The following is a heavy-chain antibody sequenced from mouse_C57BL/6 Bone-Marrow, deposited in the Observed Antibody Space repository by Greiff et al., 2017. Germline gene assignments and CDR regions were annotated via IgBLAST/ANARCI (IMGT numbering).Heavy chain of an antibody. Sequence: EVQLVESGGGLVQPKGSLKLSCAASGFSFHTYAMNWVRQAPGKGLEWVARIRSKSNNYATYYADSVKDRFTISRDDSESMLYLQMNNLKTEDTAMYYCVRSFIYYDYEFAYWGQGTLVTVSA. CDR1: GFSFHTYA. CDR2: IRSKSNNYAT. CDR3: VRSFIYYDYEFAY. V-gene: IGHV10-1*01. D-gene: IGHD2-4*01. J-gene: IGHJ3*01.